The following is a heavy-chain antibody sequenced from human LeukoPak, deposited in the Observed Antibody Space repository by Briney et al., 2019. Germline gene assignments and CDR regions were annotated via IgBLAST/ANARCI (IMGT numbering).Heavy chain of an antibody. D-gene: IGHD4-17*01. CDR2: ISPSGGST. V-gene: IGHV1-46*01. J-gene: IGHJ4*02. CDR1: GYTFTSNY. Sequence: GASVKVSCKAFGYTFTSNYMHWVRQAPGQGPEWMGVISPSGGSTTYAQKFQGRVTMTRDMSTSTVYMELSSLRSEDTAVYYCAREGAPYGDAHFDYWGQGTLVTVSS. CDR3: AREGAPYGDAHFDY.